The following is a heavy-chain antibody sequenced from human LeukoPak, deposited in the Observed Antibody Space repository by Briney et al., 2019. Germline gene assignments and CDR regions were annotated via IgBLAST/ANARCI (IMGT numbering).Heavy chain of an antibody. CDR1: GYSLTGYF. CDR3: ARGRVDYYDSSGYQGYWYFDL. D-gene: IGHD3-22*01. Sequence: GASVKVSCKTSGYSLTGYFTHWVRQAPGQGLEWMGWINPNSGGTKYAQKLQGRVTMTTDTSTSTAYMELRSLRSDDTAVYYCARGRVDYYDSSGYQGYWYFDLWGRGTLVTVSS. CDR2: INPNSGGT. V-gene: IGHV1-2*02. J-gene: IGHJ2*01.